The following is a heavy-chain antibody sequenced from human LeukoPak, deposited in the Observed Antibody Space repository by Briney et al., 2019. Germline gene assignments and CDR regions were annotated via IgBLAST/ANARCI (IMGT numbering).Heavy chain of an antibody. V-gene: IGHV4-61*01. D-gene: IGHD3-3*01. CDR3: ARTPRTYYDFWSGPGHFDY. CDR2: IYYSGST. CDR1: GGSVSSGSYY. J-gene: IGHJ4*02. Sequence: PSETLSLTCTVSGGSVSSGSYYRSWIRQPPGKGLEWIGYIYYSGSTNYDPSLKSRVTISVDTSKNQFSLKLSSVTAADTAVYYCARTPRTYYDFWSGPGHFDYWGQGTLVTVSS.